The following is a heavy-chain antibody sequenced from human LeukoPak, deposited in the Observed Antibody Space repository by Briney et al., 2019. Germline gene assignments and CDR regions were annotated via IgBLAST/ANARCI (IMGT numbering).Heavy chain of an antibody. CDR1: GFTFSSYG. V-gene: IGHV3-30*18. J-gene: IGHJ4*02. D-gene: IGHD7-27*01. Sequence: PGRSLRLSCAASGFTFSSYGMHWVRQAPGKGLGWVAVISYDGSNKYYADSVKGRFTISRDNSKNTLYLQMNSLRAEDTAVYYCAKDARPYPGAYYFDYWGQGTLVTVSS. CDR3: AKDARPYPGAYYFDY. CDR2: ISYDGSNK.